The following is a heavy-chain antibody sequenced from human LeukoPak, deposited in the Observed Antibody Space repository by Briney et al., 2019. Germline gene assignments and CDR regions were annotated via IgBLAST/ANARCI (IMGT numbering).Heavy chain of an antibody. CDR2: IRSDGSCT. CDR3: AKDDYNRH. D-gene: IGHD5-24*01. CDR1: GFTFSSYW. V-gene: IGHV3-74*01. Sequence: PGGVLRLSRAASGFTFSSYWMHWVRHVPRKGLVWVSRIRSDGSCTSYPDSVTGRFPIYRDNAKNTLYLQMSSLRVDDTAVYYCAKDDYNRHWGQGTLVTVSS. J-gene: IGHJ4*02.